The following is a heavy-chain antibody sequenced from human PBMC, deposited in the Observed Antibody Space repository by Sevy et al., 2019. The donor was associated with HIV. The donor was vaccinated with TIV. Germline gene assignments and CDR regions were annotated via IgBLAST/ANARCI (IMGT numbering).Heavy chain of an antibody. V-gene: IGHV4-59*08. D-gene: IGHD1-26*01. J-gene: IGHJ4*02. CDR1: GGSITSLY. CDR3: AGENAWGRGYS. Sequence: SETLSLTCNVSGGSITSLYWNWIRQPPGKGLEWIANIYYNGHINYNPSLKSRVTLSLDTSKNQFSLRLSSVTAADTAMYYCAGENAWGRGYSWGQGTLVTVS. CDR2: IYYNGHI.